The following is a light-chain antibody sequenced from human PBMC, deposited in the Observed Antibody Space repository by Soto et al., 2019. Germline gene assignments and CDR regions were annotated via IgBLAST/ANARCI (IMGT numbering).Light chain of an antibody. V-gene: IGLV1-51*01. CDR3: GTWDSSLSVVL. CDR1: SSNIGNNY. CDR2: DNN. J-gene: IGLJ2*01. Sequence: SVLTQPPSVSAAPGQKVTISCSGSSSNIGNNYVSWYQQLPGTAPKLLIYDNNKRPSGIPDRFSGSKSGTSATLGITGLQTGDEADYYCGTWDSSLSVVLFGGGTQLTVL.